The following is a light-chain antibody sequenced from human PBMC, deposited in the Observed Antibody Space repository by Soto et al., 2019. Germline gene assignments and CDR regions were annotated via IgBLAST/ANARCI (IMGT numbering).Light chain of an antibody. CDR2: AAS. CDR3: QKYDTAPQT. J-gene: IGKJ1*01. Sequence: DIQMTQSPSSLSASVGDTVTITCRASQGIIDYLAWYQQRPGKVPKLLIYAASTSQTGVPSRFSGSGAGTDFTLTISSLQPEDVGSYYCQKYDTAPQTFGQGTRVEIK. CDR1: QGIIDY. V-gene: IGKV1-27*01.